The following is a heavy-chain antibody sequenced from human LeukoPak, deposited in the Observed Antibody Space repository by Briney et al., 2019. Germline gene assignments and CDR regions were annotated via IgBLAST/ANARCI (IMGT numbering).Heavy chain of an antibody. CDR3: ARGWTMVRGVITMSPYNWFDP. CDR1: GYTFTSYY. V-gene: IGHV1-46*01. CDR2: INPSGGST. Sequence: ASVKVSCKASGYTFTSYYMHWVRQAPGQGLEWMGIINPSGGSTSYAQKFQGRVTMTRDVSTSTVYMELSSLRSEDTAVYYCARGWTMVRGVITMSPYNWFDPWGQGTLVTVSS. D-gene: IGHD3-10*01. J-gene: IGHJ5*02.